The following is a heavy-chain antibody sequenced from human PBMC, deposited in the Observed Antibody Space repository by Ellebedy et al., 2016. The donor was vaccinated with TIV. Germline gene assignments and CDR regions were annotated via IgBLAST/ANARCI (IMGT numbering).Heavy chain of an antibody. J-gene: IGHJ2*01. V-gene: IGHV3-74*01. CDR2: TNSDGTTT. D-gene: IGHD1-1*01. Sequence: GESLKISCAASGFTFSDYWMHWVRHAPGNGLVCVSRTNSDGTTTSYADSVKGRFTISRDNAKNTLYLQMKSLRAEDTAVYYCARSGRERRSWYFDLWGRGTLVTVSS. CDR1: GFTFSDYW. CDR3: ARSGRERRSWYFDL.